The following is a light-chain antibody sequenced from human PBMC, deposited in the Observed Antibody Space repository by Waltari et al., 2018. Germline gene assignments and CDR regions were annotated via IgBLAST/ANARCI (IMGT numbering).Light chain of an antibody. Sequence: DIVLTQSPDTLSLSPGERATLSCRASQNVRIYLAWYQQKPGQAPRLLIYDAFNRATGIPARFSGSGSGTDFTLTISSLQPEDSALYYCQQRSNWPPTFGGGTKVEIK. CDR3: QQRSNWPPT. CDR2: DAF. CDR1: QNVRIY. J-gene: IGKJ4*01. V-gene: IGKV3-11*01.